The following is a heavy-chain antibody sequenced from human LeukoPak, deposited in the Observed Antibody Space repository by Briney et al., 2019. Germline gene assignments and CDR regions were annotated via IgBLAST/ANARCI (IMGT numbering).Heavy chain of an antibody. D-gene: IGHD5-24*01. CDR2: ISYDGSNK. V-gene: IGHV3-30*04. J-gene: IGHJ4*02. Sequence: GGSLRLSCAASGFIFSNYAMHWVRQAPGKGLEWLIFISYDGSNKYYADSVKGRFTISRDNSKNTLYLQMNSLRAEDTAVYYCARDEGLKVATITLQNWGQGTLVTVSS. CDR3: ARDEGLKVATITLQN. CDR1: GFIFSNYA.